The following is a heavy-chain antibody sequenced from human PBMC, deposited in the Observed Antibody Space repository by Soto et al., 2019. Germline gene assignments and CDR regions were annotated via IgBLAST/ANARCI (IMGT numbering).Heavy chain of an antibody. V-gene: IGHV3-7*01. CDR2: IKWDASEK. J-gene: IGHJ4*01. D-gene: IGHD3-10*01. CDR1: GFTFGSYW. CDR3: TRDSGYDSGTSVNHYLDY. Sequence: EVQLEESGGGLVQPGGSLRLSCAASGFTFGSYWMSWVRQAPGKGLEWLATIKWDASEKKYVDSVKGRFTMSRDNAKHTLYLQMDSLRAEDTAVYYCTRDSGYDSGTSVNHYLDYWGHGTLVTVSS.